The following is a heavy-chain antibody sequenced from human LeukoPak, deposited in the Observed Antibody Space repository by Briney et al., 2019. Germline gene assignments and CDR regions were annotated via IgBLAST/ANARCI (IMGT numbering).Heavy chain of an antibody. CDR3: ARGSGWLQLTYFDY. Sequence: PSETLSLTCTVSGGSISSYYWSWIRQPPGKGLEWVGYIYYSGSTNYNPSLKTRVTISEDTSKNQFPLKLSSVTAADTAVYYCARGSGWLQLTYFDYWGQGTLVTVSS. V-gene: IGHV4-59*01. J-gene: IGHJ4*02. D-gene: IGHD5-24*01. CDR1: GGSISSYY. CDR2: IYYSGST.